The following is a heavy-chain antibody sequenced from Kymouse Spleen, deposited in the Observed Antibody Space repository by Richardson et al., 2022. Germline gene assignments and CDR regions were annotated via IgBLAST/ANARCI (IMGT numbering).Heavy chain of an antibody. CDR3: AKDMGSGSYSPFDY. CDR1: GFTFDDYA. CDR2: ISWNSGSI. J-gene: IGHJ4*02. D-gene: IGHD1-26*01. V-gene: IGHV3-9*01. Sequence: EVQLVESGGGLVQPGRSLRLSCAASGFTFDDYAMHWVRQAPGKGLEWVSGISWNSGSIGYADSVKGRFTISRDNAKNSLYLQMNSLRAEDTALYYCAKDMGSGSYSPFDYWGQGTLVTVSS.